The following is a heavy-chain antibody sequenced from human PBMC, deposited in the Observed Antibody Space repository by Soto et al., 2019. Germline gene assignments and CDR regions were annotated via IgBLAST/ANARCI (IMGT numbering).Heavy chain of an antibody. V-gene: IGHV3-7*05. D-gene: IGHD3-10*01. CDR3: VSWAGSSY. Sequence: EVQLVESGGGLVQPGGSLRLSCAASGFTFNTSWMSWVRRAPGKGLEWVAHMNQHGSEKYYVGSVKGRFTISGDDAKNSLYLQMNSLGAEDKAVYYCVSWAGSSYWGQGTLVTVSS. CDR2: MNQHGSEK. J-gene: IGHJ4*02. CDR1: GFTFNTSW.